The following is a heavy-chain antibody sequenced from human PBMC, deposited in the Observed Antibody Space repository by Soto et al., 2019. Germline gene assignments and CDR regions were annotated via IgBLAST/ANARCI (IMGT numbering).Heavy chain of an antibody. D-gene: IGHD3-22*01. V-gene: IGHV3-33*01. CDR3: ARAAAYYYDSSGAAFDH. Sequence: QVQLVESGGGVVQPGRSLRLSCAASGFTFSSYGMHWVRQAPGKGLEWVAVIWYDGSNKYYADSVKGRFTISRDNSKNTLYLQMNSLRAEDTAVYYCARAAAYYYDSSGAAFDHWGQGTLVTVSS. CDR1: GFTFSSYG. CDR2: IWYDGSNK. J-gene: IGHJ4*02.